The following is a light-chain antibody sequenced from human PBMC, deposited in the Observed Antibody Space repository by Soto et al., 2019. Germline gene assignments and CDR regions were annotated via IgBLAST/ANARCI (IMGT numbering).Light chain of an antibody. CDR3: AAWSGSLSGLV. CDR1: NFNIGSNF. Sequence: QSVLTQPPSASGTPGQRVTISCSGSNFNIGSNFVHWYQQVPGTAPKLLLYSNDQRPSGVADRFSGSKSGTSASLAISGLRSEDEADYYCAAWSGSLSGLVFGGGTKLTVL. CDR2: SND. J-gene: IGLJ3*02. V-gene: IGLV1-47*02.